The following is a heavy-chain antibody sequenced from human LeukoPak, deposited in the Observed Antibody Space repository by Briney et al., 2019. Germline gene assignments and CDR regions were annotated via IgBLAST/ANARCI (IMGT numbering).Heavy chain of an antibody. CDR3: ARWAAAIGIDWFDP. CDR2: ISSSGSTI. D-gene: IGHD2-2*01. V-gene: IGHV3-48*03. J-gene: IGHJ5*02. Sequence: SGGSLRLSCAASGFTFSSYEMNWVRQAPGKGLEWVSYISSSGSTIYYADSVKGRFTISRDNAKNSLYLQMNSLRAEDTAVYYCARWAAAIGIDWFDPWGQGTLVTVSS. CDR1: GFTFSSYE.